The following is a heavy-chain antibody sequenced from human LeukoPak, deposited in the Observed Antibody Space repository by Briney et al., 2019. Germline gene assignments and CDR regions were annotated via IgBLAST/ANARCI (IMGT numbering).Heavy chain of an antibody. CDR3: ANFHGYFDPFGG. J-gene: IGHJ4*02. CDR1: GFTFSSYV. D-gene: IGHD3-3*01. V-gene: IGHV3-64*04. CDR2: ISGSGGGT. Sequence: GGSLRLSCSASGFTFSSYVMHWVHQAPGKGLEYVSAISGSGGGTYYADSVKGRFTISRDNAKNSLYLQMNSLRAEDTGVYYCANFHGYFDPFGGWGQGTLVTVSS.